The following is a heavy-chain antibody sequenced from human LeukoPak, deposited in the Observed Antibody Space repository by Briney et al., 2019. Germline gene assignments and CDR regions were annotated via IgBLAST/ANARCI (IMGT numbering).Heavy chain of an antibody. Sequence: SETLSLACTVSGGSISSYYWSWIRQPAGKGLEWIGRIYTSGSTNYNPSLKSRVTMSVDTSKNQFSLKLSSVTAADTAVYYCAGSPYYYDSSGYYYESYFDYWGQGTLVTVSS. V-gene: IGHV4-4*07. J-gene: IGHJ4*02. CDR3: AGSPYYYDSSGYYYESYFDY. CDR1: GGSISSYY. CDR2: IYTSGST. D-gene: IGHD3-22*01.